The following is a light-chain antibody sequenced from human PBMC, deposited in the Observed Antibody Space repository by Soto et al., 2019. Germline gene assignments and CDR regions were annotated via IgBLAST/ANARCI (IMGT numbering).Light chain of an antibody. CDR2: KTS. CDR3: QQYYSYPLT. CDR1: QSISSW. V-gene: IGKV1-5*03. Sequence: DIQMTQSPSTLSASVGDRVTITCRASQSISSWLAWYQQKPGKAPNLLIYKTSSLESGVPSRFSGCGSGTEFTLTVNSLQPDDFATYYCQQYYSYPLTFGGGTKVEIK. J-gene: IGKJ4*01.